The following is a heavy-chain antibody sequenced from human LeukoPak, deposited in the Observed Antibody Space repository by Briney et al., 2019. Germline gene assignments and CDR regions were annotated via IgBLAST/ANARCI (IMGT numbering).Heavy chain of an antibody. Sequence: PSETLSLTCTVSGGSISRHYWSWIRQPAGKGLEWIGRIYSSGNTNYNPSLNGRVTMSVDTSKNQFSLKLTSVTAADTAVYYCARVLTAVAGPYYFDFWGQGTLVTVSS. CDR2: IYSSGNT. D-gene: IGHD6-19*01. CDR3: ARVLTAVAGPYYFDF. V-gene: IGHV4-4*07. J-gene: IGHJ4*02. CDR1: GGSISRHY.